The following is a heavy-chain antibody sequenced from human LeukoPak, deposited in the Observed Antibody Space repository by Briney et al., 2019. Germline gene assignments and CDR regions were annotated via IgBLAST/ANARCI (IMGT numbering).Heavy chain of an antibody. D-gene: IGHD3-3*01. Sequence: SETLSLTCAVYGGSFSGCYWSWILQPPGKGLEWIGEINHSGSTNYNPSLKSRVTISVDTSKNQFSLKLSSVPAADTAVYYCARRSGPFGVVIKRSSHGPIGYWGQGTLVTVSS. CDR3: ARRSGPFGVVIKRSSHGPIGY. CDR2: INHSGST. J-gene: IGHJ4*02. CDR1: GGSFSGCY. V-gene: IGHV4-34*01.